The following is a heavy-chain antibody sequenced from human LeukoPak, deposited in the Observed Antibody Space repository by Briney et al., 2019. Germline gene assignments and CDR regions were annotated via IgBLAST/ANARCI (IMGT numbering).Heavy chain of an antibody. D-gene: IGHD1-26*01. J-gene: IGHJ4*02. V-gene: IGHV3-11*04. CDR3: ARDGEQWELLLDY. CDR2: ISSSGSTI. Sequence: GGSLRLSCAASGFTFSDYFMSWIRQAPGKGLEWVSYISSSGSTIYYADSVKGRFTISRDNAKNSLYLQMNSLRAEDTAVYYCARDGEQWELLLDYWGQGTLVTVSS. CDR1: GFTFSDYF.